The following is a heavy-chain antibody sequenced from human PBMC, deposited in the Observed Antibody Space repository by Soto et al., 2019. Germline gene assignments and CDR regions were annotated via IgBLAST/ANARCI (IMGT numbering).Heavy chain of an antibody. Sequence: EVQLVESGGSLVQPGGSLRLSCAASGFTFSSYAMHWVRQAPGKGLEYVSVISGNGGSTYYANSVKGRFTISRDNYKNTLYLQMGSLRAEDMAVYYCARRGYGLYFDYWGQGTLVTVSS. J-gene: IGHJ4*02. CDR2: ISGNGGST. CDR3: ARRGYGLYFDY. CDR1: GFTFSSYA. V-gene: IGHV3-64*01. D-gene: IGHD3-10*01.